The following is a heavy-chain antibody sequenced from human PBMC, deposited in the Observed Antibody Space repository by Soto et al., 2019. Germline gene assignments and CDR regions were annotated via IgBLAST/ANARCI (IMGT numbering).Heavy chain of an antibody. J-gene: IGHJ3*02. CDR1: GYSFSTYW. CDR3: ARARVSTPRLEYPFDI. V-gene: IGHV5-51*01. CDR2: IYPGDSDA. Sequence: GESLKISCKGSGYSFSTYWLAWVSQMHGKGLEYMGIIYPGDSDAKSSPSFQGQVTLSADKSISTAYLQWTSLKASDTSIYYCARARVSTPRLEYPFDIWGQGTMVTVSS. D-gene: IGHD5-12*01.